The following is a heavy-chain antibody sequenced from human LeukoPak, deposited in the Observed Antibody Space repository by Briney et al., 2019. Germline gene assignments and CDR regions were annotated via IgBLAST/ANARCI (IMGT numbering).Heavy chain of an antibody. Sequence: ASVTVSCTASGYTFTGYYIHWVRQAPGQGLEWMGRINPNSGGTNYAQKFQGRVTMTRDTSISTAYVELSRLRSDDTAVYYCARESSDGSGSYDYWGQGTLVTVSS. CDR3: ARESSDGSGSYDY. CDR2: INPNSGGT. D-gene: IGHD3-10*01. V-gene: IGHV1-2*06. CDR1: GYTFTGYY. J-gene: IGHJ4*02.